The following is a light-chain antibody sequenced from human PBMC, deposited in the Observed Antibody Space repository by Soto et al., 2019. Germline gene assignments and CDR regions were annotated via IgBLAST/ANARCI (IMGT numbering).Light chain of an antibody. CDR3: ATWDNTLSVEV. CDR2: GNN. V-gene: IGLV1-51*01. CDR1: NSNIGRNY. Sequence: QSVLTQPPSVSAAPGQKVTISCFGSNSNIGRNYVSWYQQLPGTAPKLLIYGNNNRHSGITDRISGSKSGTSATLGITGLQPEDEADYYCATWDNTLSVEVFGGGTKLTVL. J-gene: IGLJ3*02.